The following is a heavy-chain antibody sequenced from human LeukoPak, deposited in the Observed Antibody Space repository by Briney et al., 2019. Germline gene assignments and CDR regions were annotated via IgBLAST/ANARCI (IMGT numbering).Heavy chain of an antibody. J-gene: IGHJ4*02. Sequence: ASVKVSCKASGYTFTSYYIHWVRQAPGQGLEWMGWINPNSGGTSYAQKFHGRVTMTRDTSISTAYMELSSLKSDDTALYYCARADCSDNTCQGMGHYWGQGTLVTVSS. CDR2: INPNSGGT. CDR3: ARADCSDNTCQGMGHY. D-gene: IGHD2-15*01. V-gene: IGHV1-2*02. CDR1: GYTFTSYY.